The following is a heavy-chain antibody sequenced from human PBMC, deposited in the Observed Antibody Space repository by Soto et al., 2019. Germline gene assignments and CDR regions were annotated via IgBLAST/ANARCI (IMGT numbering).Heavy chain of an antibody. CDR1: GYTFTSYD. Sequence: ASVKVSCNASGYTFTSYDINWVRQATGQGLEWMGGINTYNGDTNYAQTFQGRVTMTTDTSTSTVHMEVRSLRSDDTAVYYCAREGVAPYYYYGMDVWGQGTPVTVSS. J-gene: IGHJ6*02. CDR3: AREGVAPYYYYGMDV. CDR2: INTYNGDT. V-gene: IGHV1-18*01. D-gene: IGHD5-12*01.